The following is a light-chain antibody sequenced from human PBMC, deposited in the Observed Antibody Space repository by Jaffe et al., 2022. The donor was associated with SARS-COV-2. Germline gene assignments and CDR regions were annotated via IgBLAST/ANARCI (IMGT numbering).Light chain of an antibody. V-gene: IGLV2-14*03. CDR2: DVT. J-gene: IGLJ2*01. CDR3: SSHTVSNTRI. CDR1: SSDVGAYNF. Sequence: QSALTQPASVSGSPGQPITISCTGTSSDVGAYNFVSWYQHHPGKAPKLIIYDVTNRPAGVSNRFFGSKSGNTASLTIFGLQAEDEADYYCSSHTVSNTRIFGGGTKVTVL.